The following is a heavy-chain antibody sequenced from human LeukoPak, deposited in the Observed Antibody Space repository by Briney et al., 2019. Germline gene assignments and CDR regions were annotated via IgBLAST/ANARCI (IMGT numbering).Heavy chain of an antibody. D-gene: IGHD3-3*01. Sequence: VASVKVSCKASGGTFSSYAISWVRQAPGQGLEWMGGIIPIFGTANYAQKFQGRVTITTDESTSTAYMELSSLRSEDTAVYYCARWDYDFWSGQRATAFDIWGQGTMVTVSS. V-gene: IGHV1-69*05. CDR3: ARWDYDFWSGQRATAFDI. CDR2: IIPIFGTA. J-gene: IGHJ3*02. CDR1: GGTFSSYA.